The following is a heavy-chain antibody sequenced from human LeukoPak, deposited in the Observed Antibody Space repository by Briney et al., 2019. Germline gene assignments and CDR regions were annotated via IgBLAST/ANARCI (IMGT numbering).Heavy chain of an antibody. J-gene: IGHJ5*02. V-gene: IGHV1-18*01. CDR2: ISAYNGNT. Sequence: ASVKVSCKASGYTFSSYGISWVRQAPGQALERMGWISAYNGNTNYAQKLQGRVTMTTDTSTSTAYMELRSLRSDDTAVYYCASDQGYCSSTSCYILDWFDPWGQGTLVTVSS. CDR3: ASDQGYCSSTSCYILDWFDP. D-gene: IGHD2-2*01. CDR1: GYTFSSYG.